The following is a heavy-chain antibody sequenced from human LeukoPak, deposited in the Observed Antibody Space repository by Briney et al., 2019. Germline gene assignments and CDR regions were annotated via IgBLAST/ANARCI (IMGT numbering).Heavy chain of an antibody. Sequence: SETLSLTCTVSGGSISRGGYYWNWIRQHPREGLEWIGYFYYSRTTSYNPSLKSRATISVDTSNNQFSLKLSSVTAADTAVYYCARLAGRDYYDSSGYYYFDYWGQGTLVTVSS. D-gene: IGHD3-22*01. CDR2: FYYSRTT. CDR3: ARLAGRDYYDSSGYYYFDY. CDR1: GGSISRGGYY. V-gene: IGHV4-31*03. J-gene: IGHJ4*02.